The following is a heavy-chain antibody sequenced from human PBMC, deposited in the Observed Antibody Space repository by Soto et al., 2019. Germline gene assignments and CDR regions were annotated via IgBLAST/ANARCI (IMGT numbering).Heavy chain of an antibody. D-gene: IGHD3-22*01. Sequence: EVQLVESGGGLVQPGGSLRLSCAASGFTFSSYEMNWVRQAPGKGLEWVSYISSSGSTIYYADSVKGRFTISRDNAKNSLYLQMNSLRAEDTAVYYCARAVYYDSSGYDRGQGTLVTVSS. CDR2: ISSSGSTI. J-gene: IGHJ4*02. CDR1: GFTFSSYE. CDR3: ARAVYYDSSGYD. V-gene: IGHV3-48*03.